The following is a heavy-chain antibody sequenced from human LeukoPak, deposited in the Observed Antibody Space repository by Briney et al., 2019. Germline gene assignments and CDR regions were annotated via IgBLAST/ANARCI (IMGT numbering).Heavy chain of an antibody. V-gene: IGHV4-39*01. CDR2: IYSSGSS. CDR3: ARLLGYGSRSYTALSA. CDR1: GGSISSSSYH. J-gene: IGHJ5*02. Sequence: SETLSLTCTVSGGSISSSSYHWGWIRQPPGKGLEWIGTIYSSGSSYYNPSLKSRLTISVDTSRNQFSLKLSSVTAADTAVYYCARLLGYGSRSYTALSAWGQGTLVTVSS. D-gene: IGHD3-10*01.